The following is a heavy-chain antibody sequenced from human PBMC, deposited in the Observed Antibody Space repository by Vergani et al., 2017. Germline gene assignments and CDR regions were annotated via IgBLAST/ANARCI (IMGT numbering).Heavy chain of an antibody. CDR3: ARGAGTFARGSENYYYYMDL. CDR2: IIPIFGTA. Sequence: QVQLVQSGAEVKKPGSSVKVSCMASGGTFSSYAISWVRQAPGQGLEWMGGIIPIFGTANYAQKFQGRVTITADESTSTAYMELSSLRSEDTAVYYCARGAGTFARGSENYYYYMDLWGKGTTVTVSS. D-gene: IGHD3-16*01. J-gene: IGHJ6*03. CDR1: GGTFSSYA. V-gene: IGHV1-69*01.